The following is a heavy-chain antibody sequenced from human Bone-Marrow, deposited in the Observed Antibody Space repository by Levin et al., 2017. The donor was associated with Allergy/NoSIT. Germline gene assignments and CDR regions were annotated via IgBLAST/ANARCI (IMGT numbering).Heavy chain of an antibody. D-gene: IGHD3-22*01. V-gene: IGHV4-30-2*01. CDR1: GASINNRGYS. J-gene: IGHJ4*02. CDR3: ARATYTDGSGFFFDH. Sequence: PSETLSLTCAVSGASINNRGYSWSWIRQPPGEGLEWIGFMYHSGSTYYNPSLKSRVTISGDRSQTQFSLELKSLTAADTAFYYCARATYTDGSGFFFDHWGQGMLVIVSS. CDR2: MYHSGST.